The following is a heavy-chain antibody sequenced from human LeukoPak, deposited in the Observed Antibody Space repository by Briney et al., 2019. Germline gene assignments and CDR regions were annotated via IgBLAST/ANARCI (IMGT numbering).Heavy chain of an antibody. V-gene: IGHV4-39*01. Sequence: SQTLSLTCTVSGGSISSSSYYWGWIRQPPGKGLEWIGSIYYSGSTYYNPSLKSRVTISVDTSKNQFSLKLSSVTAADTAVYYCARQTGSGLFILPGGQGTLVTVSS. CDR2: IYYSGST. CDR1: GGSISSSSYY. D-gene: IGHD3/OR15-3a*01. CDR3: ARQTGSGLFILP. J-gene: IGHJ4*02.